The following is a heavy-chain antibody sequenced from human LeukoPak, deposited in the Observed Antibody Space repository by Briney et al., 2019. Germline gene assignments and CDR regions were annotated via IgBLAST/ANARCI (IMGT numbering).Heavy chain of an antibody. D-gene: IGHD2-2*01. Sequence: GASVKVSCKASGYTFTGYYMHWVRQAPGQGLEWMGRINPNSGGTNYAQKFQGRVTMTRDTSISTAYMGLSRLRSDDTAVYYCARAYCSSTSCYRAFDYWGQGTLVTVSS. V-gene: IGHV1-2*06. J-gene: IGHJ4*02. CDR1: GYTFTGYY. CDR3: ARAYCSSTSCYRAFDY. CDR2: INPNSGGT.